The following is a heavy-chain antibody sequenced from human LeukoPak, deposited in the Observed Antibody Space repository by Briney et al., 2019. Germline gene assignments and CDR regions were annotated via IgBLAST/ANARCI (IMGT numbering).Heavy chain of an antibody. D-gene: IGHD1-26*01. CDR1: GFTFSSYA. J-gene: IGHJ4*02. CDR2: ISYDGSNK. V-gene: IGHV3-30-3*01. CDR3: ARLSGSYYKGDY. Sequence: GGSLRLSCAASGFTFSSYAMHWVRQAPGKGLEWVAVISYDGSNKYYADSVKGRFTISRDNSKNTLYLQTNSLGAEDTAVYYCARLSGSYYKGDYWGQGTLVTVSS.